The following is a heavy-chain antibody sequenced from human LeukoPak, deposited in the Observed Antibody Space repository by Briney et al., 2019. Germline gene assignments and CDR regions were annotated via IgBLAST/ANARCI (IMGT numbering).Heavy chain of an antibody. D-gene: IGHD3-10*01. J-gene: IGHJ4*02. V-gene: IGHV3-11*01. CDR3: ARDSAWFGEPYYFDH. CDR1: GFTFSDYY. Sequence: GGSLRLSCAASGFTFSDYYMSWIRQAPGKGLEWVSYISSSGSTIYYADSVKGRFTISRDNAKNSLYLQMNSLRAEDTAVYYCARDSAWFGEPYYFDHWGQGTLVTVSS. CDR2: ISSSGSTI.